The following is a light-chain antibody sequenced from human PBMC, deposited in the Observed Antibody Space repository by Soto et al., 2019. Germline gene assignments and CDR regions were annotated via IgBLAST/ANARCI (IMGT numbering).Light chain of an antibody. V-gene: IGLV2-14*03. J-gene: IGLJ2*01. CDR1: GDDVGAYNY. CDR2: DVF. CDR3: CSYTRGSTSVV. Sequence: QSALTQPASVSGSPGQSVTISCTATGDDVGAYNYVSWYQQHPGRAPKLIIFDVFNRPSGVSNRFSGSRSGKTASLTISGLHPDDEAHYYCCSYTRGSTSVVFGGRTKLTVL.